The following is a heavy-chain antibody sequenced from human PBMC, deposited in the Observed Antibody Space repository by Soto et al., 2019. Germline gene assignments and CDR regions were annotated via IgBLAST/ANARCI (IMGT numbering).Heavy chain of an antibody. D-gene: IGHD2-15*01. CDR2: ISTDRGDT. V-gene: IGHV1-18*01. CDR1: GYSFTTHD. Sequence: QVQLVQSGAEVKKPGASVKVSCKASGYSFTTHDITWLRQAPGKGLEWVGGISTDRGDTIYPQNLQGRVTMTTDSSTITVYMELKSLRSDDTAVYYCARDDLNRGGKYFDYWGQVTLVTVSS. CDR3: ARDDLNRGGKYFDY. J-gene: IGHJ4*02.